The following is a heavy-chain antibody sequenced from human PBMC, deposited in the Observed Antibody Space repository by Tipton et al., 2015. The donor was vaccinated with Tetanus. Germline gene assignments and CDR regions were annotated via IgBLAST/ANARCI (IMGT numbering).Heavy chain of an antibody. V-gene: IGHV3-21*01. J-gene: IGHJ4*02. D-gene: IGHD6-25*01. CDR1: GLSFSSYT. Sequence: SLRLSCVASGLSFSSYTMSWVRQAPGRGLEWVSSISSTSRYINYAASLEGRFTISRDNAKNSLSLQMNSLRTDDTAVYYCVSGSALGNWGQGTLVTVSS. CDR3: VSGSALGN. CDR2: ISSTSRYI.